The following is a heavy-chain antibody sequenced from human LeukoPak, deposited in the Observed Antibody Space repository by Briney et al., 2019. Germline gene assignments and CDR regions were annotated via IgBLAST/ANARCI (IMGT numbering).Heavy chain of an antibody. CDR2: IYHSGST. CDR3: ARGGFGELLNWFDP. D-gene: IGHD3-10*01. Sequence: SETLSLTCTVSGGSISSYYWSWIRQPPGKGLEWIGYIYHSGSTYYNPSLKSRVTISVDRSKNQFSLKLSSVTAADTAVYYCARGGFGELLNWFDPWGQGTLVTVSS. V-gene: IGHV4-59*12. CDR1: GGSISSYY. J-gene: IGHJ5*02.